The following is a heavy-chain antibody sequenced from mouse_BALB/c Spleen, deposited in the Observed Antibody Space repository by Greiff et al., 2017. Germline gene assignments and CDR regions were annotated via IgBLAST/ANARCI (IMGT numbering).Heavy chain of an antibody. Sequence: EVQRVESGGGLVKPGGSLKLSCAASGFTFSSYAMSWVRQTPEKRLEWVASISSGGSTYYPDSVKGRFTISRDNARNILYLQMSSLRSEDTAMYYCARYDYDGFAYWGQGTLVTVSA. D-gene: IGHD2-4*01. CDR1: GFTFSSYA. CDR2: ISSGGST. J-gene: IGHJ3*01. V-gene: IGHV5-6-5*01. CDR3: ARYDYDGFAY.